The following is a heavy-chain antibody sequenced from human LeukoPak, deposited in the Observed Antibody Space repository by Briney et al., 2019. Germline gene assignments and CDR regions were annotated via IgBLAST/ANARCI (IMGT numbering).Heavy chain of an antibody. CDR3: ARGTRLGYFDWLAFDY. CDR1: GYTFTSYA. CDR2: INAGNGNT. Sequence: GASVKVSCKASGYTFTSYAMHWARQAPGQRLEWMGWINAGNGNTKYSQKFQGRVTITRDTSASTAYMELSSLRSEDTAVYYCARGTRLGYFDWLAFDYWGQGTLDTVSS. V-gene: IGHV1-3*01. D-gene: IGHD3-9*01. J-gene: IGHJ4*02.